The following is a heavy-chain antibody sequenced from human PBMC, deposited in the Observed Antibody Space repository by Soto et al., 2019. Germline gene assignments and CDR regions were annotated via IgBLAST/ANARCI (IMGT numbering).Heavy chain of an antibody. CDR1: GYTFSSYA. J-gene: IGHJ4*02. CDR2: ISAYNGNT. Sequence: QVQLVQSGAEVKKPGASVKVSCKASGYTFSSYAFSWVRQAPGQGLEWMGWISAYNGNTNNAKKFQGRVTMTTDTATSTAYMELRSLRSYDTAVYYCARDVTPPDYWGQGTLVTVSS. CDR3: ARDVTPPDY. V-gene: IGHV1-18*01.